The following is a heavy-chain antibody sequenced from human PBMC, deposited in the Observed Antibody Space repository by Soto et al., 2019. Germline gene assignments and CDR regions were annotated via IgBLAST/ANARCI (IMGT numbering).Heavy chain of an antibody. Sequence: QVQLVQSGAEVKKPGSSVKVSCKASGGTFSSYAISWVRQAPGQGLEWMGGIIPISGTANYAQKFQGRVTITAEESKSKAYMELSSLRSEDTAVYYCARSQGSSTSLELYYYYYYGMDVWGQGTTVTVSS. V-gene: IGHV1-69*01. J-gene: IGHJ6*02. CDR1: GGTFSSYA. CDR3: ARSQGSSTSLELYYYYYYGMDV. D-gene: IGHD2-2*01. CDR2: IIPISGTA.